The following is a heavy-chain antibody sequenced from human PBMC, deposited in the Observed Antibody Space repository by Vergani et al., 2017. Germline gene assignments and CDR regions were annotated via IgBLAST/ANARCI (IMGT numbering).Heavy chain of an antibody. D-gene: IGHD5-12*01. V-gene: IGHV3-21*01. Sequence: EVQLVESGGGLVRPGGALRLSCVGSGFTLSACGMTWVRQAPGKGLEWVSSISGRGDYIYYADSVKGRFTISRDNAKSSLFLQMNSLRVEDTGLYYCVRPWGTCSGYDNILLYFYALDVWCQGTTVTVSS. J-gene: IGHJ6*02. CDR2: ISGRGDYI. CDR1: GFTLSACG. CDR3: VRPWGTCSGYDNILLYFYALDV.